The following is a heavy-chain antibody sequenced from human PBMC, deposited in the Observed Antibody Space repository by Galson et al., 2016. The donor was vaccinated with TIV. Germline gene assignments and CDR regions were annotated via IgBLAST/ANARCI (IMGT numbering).Heavy chain of an antibody. CDR2: ITSKTCGATT. CDR3: TRTAMGSTRNAFDI. D-gene: IGHD1-1*01. V-gene: IGHV3-49*03. CDR1: GFTFGHYA. J-gene: IGHJ3*02. Sequence: SLRLSCAASGFTFGHYAVNWFRQAPGKGLEWVGFITSKTCGATTEYAASVKGRFTISRADSRNIAYLQMNSLKTEDTAVYYCTRTAMGSTRNAFDIWGQGTVVTVSS.